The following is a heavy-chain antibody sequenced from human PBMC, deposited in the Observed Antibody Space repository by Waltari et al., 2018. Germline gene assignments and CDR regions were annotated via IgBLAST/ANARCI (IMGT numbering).Heavy chain of an antibody. CDR1: GYTFTNFG. J-gene: IGHJ4*02. D-gene: IGHD3-22*01. CDR2: ISPYNVNA. Sequence: QVQLVQSGAEVKKPGASVQVSCKASGYTFTNFGINWVRQAPGQGLEWMGWISPYNVNADYDQKLQGRVTMTTDTSTKTAYLELRSLRSDDTAVYYCARGGGPRTVVALTFDLWGQGTLVTVSS. CDR3: ARGGGPRTVVALTFDL. V-gene: IGHV1-18*01.